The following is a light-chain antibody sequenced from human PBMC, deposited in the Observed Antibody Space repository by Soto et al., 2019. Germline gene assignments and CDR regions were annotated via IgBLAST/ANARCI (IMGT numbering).Light chain of an antibody. V-gene: IGLV1-40*01. CDR2: GTT. CDR1: SSNIGAGYD. J-gene: IGLJ7*01. CDR3: QSYDSSLTVV. Sequence: QSVLTQPPSVSGAPGQRVTIACTGCSSNIGAGYDVHWYQQFPGTTPKFLIYGTTNRPSGVPDRFSASKSGTSASLDITGLQAEDEAEYFCQSYDSSLTVVFGGGTQLTVL.